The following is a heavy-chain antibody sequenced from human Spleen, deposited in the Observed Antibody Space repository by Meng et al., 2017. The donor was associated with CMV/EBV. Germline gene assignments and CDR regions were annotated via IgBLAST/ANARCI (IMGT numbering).Heavy chain of an antibody. Sequence: ASVKVSCKASGYTFTGYYIQWVRQAPGQGLEWMGGINPYNQKPHYAQKFQGRVTMTTDTSTSTAYMELRSLRSDDTAVYYCARVADFVLGPHFDSWGQGTLVTVSS. D-gene: IGHD2-8*01. J-gene: IGHJ4*02. CDR2: INPYNQKP. V-gene: IGHV1-18*04. CDR1: GYTFTGYY. CDR3: ARVADFVLGPHFDS.